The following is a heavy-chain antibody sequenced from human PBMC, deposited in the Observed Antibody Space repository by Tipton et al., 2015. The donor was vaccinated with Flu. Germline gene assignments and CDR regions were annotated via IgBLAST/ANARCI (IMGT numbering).Heavy chain of an antibody. Sequence: SLRLSCAASGFIFSDSWMSWVRQAPGKGLEWVANIKQDGNEKYYVDSVKGRFTISRDNAKNSLYLQMNSLRAEDTAVYYCARAVGSSSSYWGQGTLVTVSS. CDR3: ARAVGSSSSY. V-gene: IGHV3-7*01. CDR2: IKQDGNEK. D-gene: IGHD6-6*01. CDR1: GFIFSDSW. J-gene: IGHJ4*02.